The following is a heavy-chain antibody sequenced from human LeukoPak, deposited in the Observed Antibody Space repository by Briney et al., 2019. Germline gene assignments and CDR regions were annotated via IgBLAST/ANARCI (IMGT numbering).Heavy chain of an antibody. Sequence: GGSLRLSCAASGFTFDEYGMNWVRQVPGKGLEWVSTINWNGGSSSYADSVKGRFTISRDNSKNTLYLHMNSLRAEDTAVYYCAKRGAEVGVSVAPGDYWGQGTLVTVSS. CDR2: INWNGGSS. CDR3: AKRGAEVGVSVAPGDY. V-gene: IGHV3-20*04. J-gene: IGHJ4*02. CDR1: GFTFDEYG. D-gene: IGHD1-26*01.